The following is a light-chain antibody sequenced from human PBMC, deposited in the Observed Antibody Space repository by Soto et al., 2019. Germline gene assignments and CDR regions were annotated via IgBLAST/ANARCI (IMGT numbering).Light chain of an antibody. CDR3: QYYGDSPT. V-gene: IGKV3-20*01. CDR1: QSLGNNY. Sequence: ELTQSPGSLSLSPGQTATLSXXASQSLGNNYLAWVQQRPGQVPRLLIYGPTHWASGISERXGGSGSGSEFTLTFSGLGPEDSAVYYCQYYGDSPTFGQGTKVEI. J-gene: IGKJ1*01. CDR2: GPT.